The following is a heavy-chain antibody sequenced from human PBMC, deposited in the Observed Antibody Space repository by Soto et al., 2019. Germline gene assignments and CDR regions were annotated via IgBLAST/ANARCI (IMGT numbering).Heavy chain of an antibody. V-gene: IGHV3-11*01. CDR3: AIFYDFWTGPRDY. Sequence: VGSLRLSCAASGFTFSDYYMSWIRQAPGKGLEWVSYISSSGSTIYYADSVKGRFTISRDDSKNTVFLQMDRLRAEDTALYYCAIFYDFWTGPRDYWGQGIQVTVSS. CDR2: ISSSGSTI. J-gene: IGHJ4*02. CDR1: GFTFSDYY. D-gene: IGHD3-3*01.